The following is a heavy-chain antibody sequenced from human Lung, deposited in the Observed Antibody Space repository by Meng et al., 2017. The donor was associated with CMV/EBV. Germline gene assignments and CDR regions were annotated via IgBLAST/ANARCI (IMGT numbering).Heavy chain of an antibody. CDR3: VKALESGGKWDYNYYGMDV. Sequence: GESLKISCAASGFTFSAYGMHWVRQAPGKGLEWVAGLLFDGSNKHYAAPVKGRFTVARDNYRDTLYLQMNSLRADDTAIYFCVKALESGGKWDYNYYGMDVWGHGTTVTVSS. V-gene: IGHV3-33*06. CDR1: GFTFSAYG. J-gene: IGHJ6*02. CDR2: LLFDGSNK. D-gene: IGHD2-15*01.